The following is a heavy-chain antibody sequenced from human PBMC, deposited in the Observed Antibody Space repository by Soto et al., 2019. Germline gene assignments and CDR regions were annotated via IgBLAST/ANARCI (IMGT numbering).Heavy chain of an antibody. CDR3: ARSSGGNFGIIIAGTNWFAP. Sequence: ASVKVSCLAPRDTFTRYYINLVRQAPGHGLEWMGVINPHGGSTAYAQKFKGRVTLTRDTSASTVYMEVSSLTSEDTAMYYCARSSGGNFGIIIAGTNWFAPWGQGTLVTVSS. J-gene: IGHJ5*02. D-gene: IGHD1-26*01. CDR1: RDTFTRYY. CDR2: INPHGGST. V-gene: IGHV1-46*01.